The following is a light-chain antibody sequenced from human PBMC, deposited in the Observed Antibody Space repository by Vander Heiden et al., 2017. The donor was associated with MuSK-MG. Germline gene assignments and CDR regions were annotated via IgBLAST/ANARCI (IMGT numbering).Light chain of an antibody. CDR2: AAS. V-gene: IGKV1-27*01. J-gene: IGKJ5*01. CDR3: QKYNSAAIT. CDR1: QGISNY. Sequence: DIQMTQSPSSLSASVGDRVTITCRASQGISNYLAWYQQKPGKVPKLLIYAASTLQSGVPSRFSGSGSGTYFTLTISSLQPEDVATYYCQKYNSAAITFGQGTRLEIK.